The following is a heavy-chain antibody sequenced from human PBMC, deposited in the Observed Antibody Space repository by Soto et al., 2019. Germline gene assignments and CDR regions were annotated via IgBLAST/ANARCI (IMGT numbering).Heavy chain of an antibody. J-gene: IGHJ6*03. Sequence: QVQLQQWGAGLLKPSETLSLTCAVYGGSFSGYYWSWIRQPPGKGLEWIGEINHSGSTNYNPSLKSRVTISVDTSKNQFSLKLSSVTAADTAVYYCARGLFWSGSNYYYYYYMDVWGKGTTVTVSS. CDR1: GGSFSGYY. D-gene: IGHD3-3*01. CDR2: INHSGST. V-gene: IGHV4-34*01. CDR3: ARGLFWSGSNYYYYYYMDV.